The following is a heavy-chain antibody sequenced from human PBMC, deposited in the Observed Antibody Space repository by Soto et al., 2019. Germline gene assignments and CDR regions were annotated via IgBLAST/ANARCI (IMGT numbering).Heavy chain of an antibody. CDR1: GFSLSTGGVG. J-gene: IGHJ6*02. D-gene: IGHD2-21*02. CDR3: AHSRCGGDCLRSYSSHYYYGMDV. CDR2: IYWDDDK. Sequence: QITLKESGPTLVKPTQTLTLTCTFSGFSLSTGGVGVGWIRQPPGKALEWLALIYWDDDKRYSPSLKSRLTVALTMTNMDPVDTATYYCAHSRCGGDCLRSYSSHYYYGMDVWGQGTTVTVSS. V-gene: IGHV2-5*02.